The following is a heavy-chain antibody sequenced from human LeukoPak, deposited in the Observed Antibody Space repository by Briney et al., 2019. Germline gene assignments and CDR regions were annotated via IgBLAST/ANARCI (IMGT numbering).Heavy chain of an antibody. CDR2: IWYDGRNN. J-gene: IGHJ4*02. D-gene: IGHD3-3*01. CDR1: GFTSGSFG. CDR3: ARDMEYDFWSGYYNFDY. Sequence: GGSLRPSCALSGFTSGSFGMHWVRQLPGKGREWVAVIWYDGRNNYHADSVKGRFTLSRDNPKNTLYLQMNSVRAADTAVYYCARDMEYDFWSGYYNFDYLGQGTLLTVSS. V-gene: IGHV3-33*01.